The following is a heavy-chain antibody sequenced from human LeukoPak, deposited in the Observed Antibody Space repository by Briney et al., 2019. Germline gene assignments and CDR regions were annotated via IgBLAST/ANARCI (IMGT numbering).Heavy chain of an antibody. D-gene: IGHD6-13*01. CDR1: GFTFSSNW. CDR3: ARDSSSSWNNDAFDI. CDR2: IKQDGSEK. J-gene: IGHJ3*02. V-gene: IGHV3-7*01. Sequence: GGSLRLSCAASGFTFSSNWMNWVRQAPGKGLEWVANIKQDGSEKYYVDSVKGRFTISRDNAKNSVYLQMNSLRAEDTAVYYCARDSSSSWNNDAFDIWGQGTMVTVSS.